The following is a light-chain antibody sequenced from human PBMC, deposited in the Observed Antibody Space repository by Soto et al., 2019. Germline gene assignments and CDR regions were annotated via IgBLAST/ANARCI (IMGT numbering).Light chain of an antibody. J-gene: IGKJ3*01. CDR1: QSIGSY. Sequence: EIVLTQSPSTLSLSLGERATLSCRASQSIGSYLAWYQHKLGQPPRLLIYDASNRATGIPVRFSGSGSGTDVTLTISSLKPEDFAVYYCHQRSTWHPFTFGPGTKVDLK. CDR2: DAS. V-gene: IGKV3-11*01. CDR3: HQRSTWHPFT.